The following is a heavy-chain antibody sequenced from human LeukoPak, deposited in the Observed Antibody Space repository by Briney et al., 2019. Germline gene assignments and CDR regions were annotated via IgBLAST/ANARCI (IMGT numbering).Heavy chain of an antibody. CDR2: INPSGGST. Sequence: ASVKVSCKASGYTFTSYYMHWVRQAPGQGLEWMGIINPSGGSTSYAQKFQGRVTMTRDTSTSTVYMELSSLRSEDTAVYYCARALKGNYYSGSGTYRWFAPWGQGTLVTVSS. CDR3: ARALKGNYYSGSGTYRWFAP. CDR1: GYTFTSYY. V-gene: IGHV1-46*03. D-gene: IGHD3-10*01. J-gene: IGHJ5*02.